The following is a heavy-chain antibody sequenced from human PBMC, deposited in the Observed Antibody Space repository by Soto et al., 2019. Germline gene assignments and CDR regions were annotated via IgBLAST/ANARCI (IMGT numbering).Heavy chain of an antibody. CDR3: VHRLRYHGMDV. D-gene: IGHD2-2*01. CDR1: GFSLSTSGVG. J-gene: IGHJ6*02. CDR2: IYWDDDK. V-gene: IGHV2-5*02. Sequence: QITLKESGPPLVKPTQTLTLTCTFSGFSLSTSGVGVGWIRQPPGQALEWLALIYWDDDKRYSPSLKSRLTITKDTSKNQVVLTMTNMDPVDTATYYCVHRLRYHGMDVWGQGTTVTVSS.